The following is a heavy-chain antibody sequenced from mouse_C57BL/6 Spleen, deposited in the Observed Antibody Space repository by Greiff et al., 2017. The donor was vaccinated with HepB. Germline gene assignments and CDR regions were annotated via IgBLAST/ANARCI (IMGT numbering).Heavy chain of an antibody. CDR2: IYPGDGDT. CDR1: GYAFSSSW. V-gene: IGHV1-82*01. J-gene: IGHJ2*01. Sequence: VKLQESGPELVKPGASVKISCKASGYAFSSSWMNWVKQRPGKGLEWIGRIYPGDGDTNYNGKFKGKATLTADKSSSTAYMQLSSLTSEDSAVYFCARSAMVTYFDYWGQGTTLTVSS. CDR3: ARSAMVTYFDY. D-gene: IGHD2-2*01.